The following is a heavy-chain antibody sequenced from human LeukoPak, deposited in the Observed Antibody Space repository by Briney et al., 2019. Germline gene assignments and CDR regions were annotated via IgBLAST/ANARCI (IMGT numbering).Heavy chain of an antibody. J-gene: IGHJ4*02. V-gene: IGHV3-7*01. CDR2: IKQDGSEK. CDR1: RFIFSNYW. Sequence: GGFLRLSCAPSRFIFSNYWMSWVRQAPGKGLEWVANIKQDGSEKYYVDSVKGRFTISRDNAKNSLYLQMNSLRAEDTALYYCVRMTYYFDPWGQGILVTVSS. CDR3: VRMTYYFDP.